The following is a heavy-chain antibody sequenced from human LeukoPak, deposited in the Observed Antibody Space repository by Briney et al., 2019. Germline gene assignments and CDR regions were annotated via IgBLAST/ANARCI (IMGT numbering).Heavy chain of an antibody. CDR1: GFTFSSYA. Sequence: GGSLRLSSAASGFTFSSYAMSWVRQAPGKGLEWVSGISGSGDNTYYADSVKGRFTISRDNSKNTLYLQMNSLRAEDTAVYYCAKGSAGGRPYYFDYWGQGTLVPVSS. CDR2: ISGSGDNT. J-gene: IGHJ4*02. CDR3: AKGSAGGRPYYFDY. V-gene: IGHV3-23*01. D-gene: IGHD6-13*01.